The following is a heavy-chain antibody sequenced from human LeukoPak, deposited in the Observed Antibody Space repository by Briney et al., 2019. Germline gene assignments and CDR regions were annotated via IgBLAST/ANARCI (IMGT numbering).Heavy chain of an antibody. Sequence: HPGGSLRLSSAASGFSFSTHWMHWVRQAPGKGLVYVAQINSDGSATAYADSVKGRFTISRDNAKNTLYLEMSSLRAEDTAVYYCGSLTVVARDHWGQGTLVTVSS. CDR2: INSDGSAT. CDR3: GSLTVVARDH. V-gene: IGHV3-74*01. CDR1: GFSFSTHW. D-gene: IGHD3-22*01. J-gene: IGHJ4*02.